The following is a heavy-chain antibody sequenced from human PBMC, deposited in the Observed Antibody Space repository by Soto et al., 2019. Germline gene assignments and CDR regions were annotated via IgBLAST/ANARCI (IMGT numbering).Heavy chain of an antibody. CDR1: GYTFSNYA. V-gene: IGHV1-3*01. CDR2: ISAVNGNT. D-gene: IGHD6-13*01. Sequence: ASVKVSCKASGYTFSNYAIHWVRQAPGQRLEWMGWISAVNGNTKYSERFQGRVTFTSDTSASTAYMELSSLRSEDTAVYYCATGRVGSSWYYFDYWGQGTLVTVSS. J-gene: IGHJ4*02. CDR3: ATGRVGSSWYYFDY.